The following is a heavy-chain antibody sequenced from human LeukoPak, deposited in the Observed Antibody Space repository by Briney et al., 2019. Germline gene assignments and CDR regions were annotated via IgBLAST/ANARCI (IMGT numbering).Heavy chain of an antibody. CDR1: GFTFSSYG. Sequence: GGSLRLSRAASGFTFSSYGMHWVRQAPGKGLEWVAVISYDGSNKYYADPVKGRFTISRDNSKNTLYLQMNSLRAEDTAVYYCANVSPPFDYWGQGTLVTVSS. CDR3: ANVSPPFDY. D-gene: IGHD5/OR15-5a*01. CDR2: ISYDGSNK. V-gene: IGHV3-30*18. J-gene: IGHJ4*02.